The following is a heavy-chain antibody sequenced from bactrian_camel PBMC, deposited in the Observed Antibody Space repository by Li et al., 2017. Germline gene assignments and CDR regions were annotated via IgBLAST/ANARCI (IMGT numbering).Heavy chain of an antibody. CDR3: AANDFGRSALGWILTCPYNF. J-gene: IGHJ4*01. V-gene: IGHV3S54*01. CDR2: TYAPGGNT. D-gene: IGHD1*01. Sequence: HVQLVESGGGSVQTGGSLRLSCAASHHIFSFVCMGWFRQAPGKEREGVATTYAPGGNTQIADSLKGRFTISEDNSDNIYLEMNDLKPEDTVMYFCAANDFGRSALGWILTCPYNFRGQGTQVTVSS. CDR1: HHIFSFVC.